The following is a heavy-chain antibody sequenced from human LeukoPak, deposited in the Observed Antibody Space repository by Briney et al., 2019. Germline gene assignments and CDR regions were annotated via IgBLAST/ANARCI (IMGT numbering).Heavy chain of an antibody. Sequence: ASVKVSCKASGYTFTSYAMHWVRQAPGQRLEWMGWINAGNGNTKYSQEFQGRVTITRDTSASTAYMELGSLRSEDMAVYYCARNFRDGYNNSFDYWGQGTLVTVSS. D-gene: IGHD5-24*01. CDR3: ARNFRDGYNNSFDY. CDR2: INAGNGNT. J-gene: IGHJ4*02. CDR1: GYTFTSYA. V-gene: IGHV1-3*03.